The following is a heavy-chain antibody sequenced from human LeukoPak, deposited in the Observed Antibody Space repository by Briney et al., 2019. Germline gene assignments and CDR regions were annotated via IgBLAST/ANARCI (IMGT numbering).Heavy chain of an antibody. CDR1: GYTFTGYY. CDR3: ARVPDDYGDYFDY. V-gene: IGHV1-2*02. Sequence: ASVKVSCKASGYTFTGYYMHWVRQAPGQGLEWMGWINPNSGGTNYAQKFQGRVTMTTDTSTSTAYMELRSLRSDDTAVYYCARVPDDYGDYFDYWGQGTLVTVSS. D-gene: IGHD4-17*01. CDR2: INPNSGGT. J-gene: IGHJ4*02.